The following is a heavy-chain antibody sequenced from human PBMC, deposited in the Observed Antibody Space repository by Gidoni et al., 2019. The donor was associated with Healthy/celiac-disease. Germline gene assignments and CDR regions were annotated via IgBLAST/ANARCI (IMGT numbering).Heavy chain of an antibody. Sequence: QVQLQESGPGLVKPSQTLSLTSTVSGASTSSGGYYWSWIRQPPGKGLEWIGYIYYSGSTYYNPSLKGRVTISVDTSKNQFSLKLSSVTAADTAVYYCAREGSGSYPLDAFDIWGQGTMVTVSS. J-gene: IGHJ3*02. CDR3: AREGSGSYPLDAFDI. D-gene: IGHD3-10*01. CDR2: IYYSGST. CDR1: GASTSSGGYY. V-gene: IGHV4-31*03.